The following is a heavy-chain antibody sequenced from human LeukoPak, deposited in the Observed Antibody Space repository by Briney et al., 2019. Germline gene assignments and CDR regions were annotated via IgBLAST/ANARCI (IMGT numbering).Heavy chain of an antibody. J-gene: IGHJ4*02. D-gene: IGHD6-19*01. CDR3: AREKFTGYSTGWLDY. CDR1: GDSVSSNRAA. Sequence: SQTLSLTCAISGDSVSSNRAAWNWIRRSPSRGLEWLGRTYYRSKWYNDYEVSVKSRITINPDTSKNQFSLQLNSVTPEDTAVYYCAREKFTGYSTGWLDYWGQGTLVTVSS. CDR2: TYYRSKWYN. V-gene: IGHV6-1*01.